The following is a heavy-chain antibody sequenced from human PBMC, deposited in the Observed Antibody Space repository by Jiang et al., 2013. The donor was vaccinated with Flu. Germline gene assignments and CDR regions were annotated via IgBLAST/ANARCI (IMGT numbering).Heavy chain of an antibody. Sequence: AASGFTFSSYGMHWVRQAPGKGLEWVAFIRYDGSNKYYADSVKGRFTISRDNSKNTLYLQMNSLRAEDTAVYYCAKDYGYYYGSGSLPLTLRHYYYYGMDVWGQGTTVTVSS. V-gene: IGHV3-30*02. D-gene: IGHD3-10*01. J-gene: IGHJ6*02. CDR1: GFTFSSYG. CDR3: AKDYGYYYGSGSLPLTLRHYYYYGMDV. CDR2: IRYDGSNK.